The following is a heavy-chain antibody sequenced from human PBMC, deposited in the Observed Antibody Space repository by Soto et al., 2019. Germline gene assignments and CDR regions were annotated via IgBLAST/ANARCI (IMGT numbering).Heavy chain of an antibody. CDR3: ARDPSTGSFDY. CDR1: GGSVSSGSYY. D-gene: IGHD3-9*01. CDR2: IYYSGST. V-gene: IGHV4-61*01. Sequence: SETLSLTCTVSGGSVSSGSYYWSWIRQPPGKGLEWIGYIYYSGSTNYNPSLKSRVTISVDTSKNQFSLKLSSVTAADTAVYYCARDPSTGSFDYGGQGTLVTVSS. J-gene: IGHJ4*02.